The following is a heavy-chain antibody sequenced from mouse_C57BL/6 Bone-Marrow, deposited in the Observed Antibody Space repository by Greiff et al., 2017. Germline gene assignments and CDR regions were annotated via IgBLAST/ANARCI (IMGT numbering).Heavy chain of an antibody. V-gene: IGHV1-72*01. CDR1: GYTFTSYW. CDR2: IAPNSGGT. D-gene: IGHD3-2*02. Sequence: QVQLQQPGAELVKPGASVKLSCKASGYTFTSYWMHWVKQRPGRGLEWIGRIAPNSGGTKYNEKFKSKATLTVDKPSSTAYMQLSSLTSEDSAVYYGAREGPTAQATDFDYWGQGTTLTVSS. CDR3: AREGPTAQATDFDY. J-gene: IGHJ2*01.